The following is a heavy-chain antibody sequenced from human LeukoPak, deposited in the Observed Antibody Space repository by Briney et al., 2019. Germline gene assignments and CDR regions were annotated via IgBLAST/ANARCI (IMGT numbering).Heavy chain of an antibody. CDR2: FDPEDGET. J-gene: IGHJ4*02. CDR1: GYTLTELS. V-gene: IGHV1-24*01. D-gene: IGHD1-26*01. CDR3: AVRSYGPRYFDY. Sequence: ASVKVSCKASGYTLTELSMHWVRQAPGKGLEWMGGFDPEDGETIYAQKFQGRVTMTEDTSTDTAYMELSSLRSEDTAVYYCAVRSYGPRYFDYWGQGTLVTVSS.